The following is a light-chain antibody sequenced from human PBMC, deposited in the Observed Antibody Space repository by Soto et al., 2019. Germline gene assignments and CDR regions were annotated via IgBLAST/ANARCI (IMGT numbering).Light chain of an antibody. Sequence: DIQMTQSPSSLSASIGDRVTITCRASQSISRYLNWYQEKPGKAPKLLIYAASSLQSGVPSRFSGGGSGTDFTLTISSLQPEDFATYYCQQSYSTPFTFGPGTKMDIK. V-gene: IGKV1-39*01. CDR3: QQSYSTPFT. CDR1: QSISRY. CDR2: AAS. J-gene: IGKJ3*01.